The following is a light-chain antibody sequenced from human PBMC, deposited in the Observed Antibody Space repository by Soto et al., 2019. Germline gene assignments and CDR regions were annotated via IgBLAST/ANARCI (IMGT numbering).Light chain of an antibody. J-gene: IGLJ1*01. Sequence: QSVLTQPASVSGSPGQSVTISCTGARSDVGNYDYVSWYQQHPGKAPKLIMYAVSHRPSGVSSRFSGSKSGNTASLTISGPPAEDEAAYYCSSYTATNTLVVFGTGTKLTVL. CDR1: RSDVGNYDY. CDR3: SSYTATNTLVV. V-gene: IGLV2-14*01. CDR2: AVS.